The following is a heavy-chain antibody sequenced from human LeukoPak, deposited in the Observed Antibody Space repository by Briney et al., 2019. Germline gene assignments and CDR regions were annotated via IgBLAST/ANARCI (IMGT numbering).Heavy chain of an antibody. J-gene: IGHJ4*02. V-gene: IGHV3-7*01. CDR3: VTDRYYFNTYAYPRFDY. CDR1: GFTFSGYW. D-gene: IGHD3-16*01. Sequence: GGSLRLSCAASGFTFSGYWMTWVRQAPGKGLEWVANIKQDGVEKNYVNSVKGRFTISRDNAKNSLDLQMTSMRAEDTAVYYCVTDRYYFNTYAYPRFDYWGQGTLVTVSS. CDR2: IKQDGVEK.